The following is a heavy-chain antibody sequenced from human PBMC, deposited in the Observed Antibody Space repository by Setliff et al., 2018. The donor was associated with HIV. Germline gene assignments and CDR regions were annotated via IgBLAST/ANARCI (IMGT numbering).Heavy chain of an antibody. D-gene: IGHD3-10*01. Sequence: PSETLSLTCTVSGGSISSYYWSWIRQPPGKGLEWIGYIYTSGSTNYNPSLKSRVTISLDTSKNQFSLKLSSVTAADTAVYYCAREESTEDYGSGSYYPAPRDYYYYYMDVWGKGTTVTVSS. CDR3: AREESTEDYGSGSYYPAPRDYYYYYMDV. CDR1: GGSISSYY. J-gene: IGHJ6*03. CDR2: IYTSGST. V-gene: IGHV4-4*09.